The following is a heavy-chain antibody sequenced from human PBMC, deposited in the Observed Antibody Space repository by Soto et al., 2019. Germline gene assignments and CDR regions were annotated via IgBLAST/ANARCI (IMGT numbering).Heavy chain of an antibody. D-gene: IGHD2-2*01. CDR2: ISYDGSDK. CDR3: AKSPNFYCSSYHCYKYYFGY. CDR1: GFTFNTFG. V-gene: IGHV3-30*18. Sequence: PGGSLRLSCAASGFTFNTFGMHWVRQAPGKGLEWVAVISYDGSDKYYSDSVRGRFTISRDNSMNTLYLQMNSLRTEDTAVYYCAKSPNFYCSSYHCYKYYFGYWCQGTLVTVSS. J-gene: IGHJ4*02.